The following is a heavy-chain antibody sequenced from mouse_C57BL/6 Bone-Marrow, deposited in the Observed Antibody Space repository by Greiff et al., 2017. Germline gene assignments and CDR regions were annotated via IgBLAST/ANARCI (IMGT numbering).Heavy chain of an antibody. J-gene: IGHJ3*01. D-gene: IGHD2-5*01. CDR3: ANYSNYGTWFAY. CDR1: EYEFPSHD. V-gene: IGHV5-2*01. CDR2: INSDGGST. Sequence: EVKLQESGGGLVQPGASLKLSCESNEYEFPSHDMYWVRKTPEKRLELVAAINSDGGSTYYPDTMEGRFIISRDNTKKTLYLQMISLRSEDTALYYCANYSNYGTWFAYWGQGTLVTVSA.